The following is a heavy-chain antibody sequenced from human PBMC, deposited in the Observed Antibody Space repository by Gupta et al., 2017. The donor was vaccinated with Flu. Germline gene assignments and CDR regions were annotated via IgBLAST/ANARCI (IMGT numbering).Heavy chain of an antibody. CDR1: GFTFSSYG. Sequence: QVQLVESGGGVVQPGRSLRLSCAASGFTFSSYGMHWVRQAPGKGLEWVAVIWYDGSNKYYADSVKGRFTISRDNSKNTLYLQMNSLRAEDTAVYYCARDSVADSSSSTLFDYWGQGTLVTVSS. CDR3: ARDSVADSSSSTLFDY. D-gene: IGHD6-6*01. CDR2: IWYDGSNK. V-gene: IGHV3-33*01. J-gene: IGHJ4*02.